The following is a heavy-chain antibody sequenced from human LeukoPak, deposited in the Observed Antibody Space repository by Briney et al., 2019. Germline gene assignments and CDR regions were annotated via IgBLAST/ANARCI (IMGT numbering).Heavy chain of an antibody. V-gene: IGHV3-49*03. J-gene: IGHJ6*03. Sequence: GGSLRLSCTASGFTFGDYAMSWFRQAPGKGLEWVGFIRSKAYGGTTDYAASVKGRFTISRDDSKSIAYLQMNSLKTEDTAVYYCTRDGMETGGSYSCYYYYYYMDVRGKGTTVTVSS. CDR2: IRSKAYGGTT. D-gene: IGHD1-26*01. CDR1: GFTFGDYA. CDR3: TRDGMETGGSYSCYYYYYYMDV.